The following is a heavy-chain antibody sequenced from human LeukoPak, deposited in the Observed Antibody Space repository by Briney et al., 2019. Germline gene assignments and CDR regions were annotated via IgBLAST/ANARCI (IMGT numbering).Heavy chain of an antibody. D-gene: IGHD4-17*01. CDR3: ARDDYGATYYFDY. CDR1: GGTFSSYA. J-gene: IGHJ4*02. Sequence: ASVKVSCKASGGTFSSYAISWVRQAPGQGLEWMGRIIRILGIANYAQKFQGRVTITADESTSTAYMELSSLRSEDTAVYYCARDDYGATYYFDYWGQGTLVTVSS. V-gene: IGHV1-69*04. CDR2: IIRILGIA.